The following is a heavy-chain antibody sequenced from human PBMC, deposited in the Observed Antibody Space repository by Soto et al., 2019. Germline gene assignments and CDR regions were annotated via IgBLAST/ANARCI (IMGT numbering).Heavy chain of an antibody. CDR1: GFTLSSYS. CDR3: ARGSSSLADV. CDR2: ISSSSSYI. Sequence: EVQLVESGGGLVKPGGSLRLSCAASGFTLSSYSMNWIRQAPGKGLEWVSSISSSSSYIYYADSVKGRFTISRDNAKNSLYLQMNSLRAEDTAVYYCARGSSSLADVWGQGTTVTVSS. V-gene: IGHV3-21*01. J-gene: IGHJ6*02.